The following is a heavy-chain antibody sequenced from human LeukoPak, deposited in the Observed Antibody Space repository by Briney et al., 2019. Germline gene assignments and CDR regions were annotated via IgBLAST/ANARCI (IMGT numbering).Heavy chain of an antibody. J-gene: IGHJ6*02. CDR2: IWYDGSNK. CDR3: AGVHFVVVPFARYYYYGMDV. D-gene: IGHD2-2*01. V-gene: IGHV3-33*01. Sequence: GRSLRLSCAASGFTFSSYGMHWVRQAPGKGLEWVAAIWYDGSNKYYADSVKGRFTISRDNSKNTLYLQMNSLRAEDTAVYKSAGVHFVVVPFARYYYYGMDVWGQGTMVTVSS. CDR1: GFTFSSYG.